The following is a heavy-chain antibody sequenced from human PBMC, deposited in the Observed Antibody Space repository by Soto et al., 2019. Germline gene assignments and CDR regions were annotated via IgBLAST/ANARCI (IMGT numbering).Heavy chain of an antibody. J-gene: IGHJ4*02. CDR3: TRPCSGGSCSREVDY. Sequence: GGSLRLSCAASGFTFSGSAMHWVRRASGKGLEWVGRIRSKANSYATAYAASVKGRFTISRDDSKNTAYLQMNSLKTEDTAVYYCTRPCSGGSCSREVDYWGQGTLVTVSS. D-gene: IGHD2-15*01. CDR1: GFTFSGSA. V-gene: IGHV3-73*01. CDR2: IRSKANSYAT.